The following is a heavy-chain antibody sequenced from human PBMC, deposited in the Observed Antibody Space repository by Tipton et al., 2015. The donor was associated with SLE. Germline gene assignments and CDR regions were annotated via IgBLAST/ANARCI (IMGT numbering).Heavy chain of an antibody. D-gene: IGHD6-13*01. V-gene: IGHV3-7*01. Sequence: SLRLSCAASGFTFSSYEMNWVRQAPGKGLEWVANIKQDGSEKYYVDSMKGRFTISRDNAKNSLYLQMNSLRAEDTAVYYCASYIAAADNYFDYWGQGTLVTVSS. J-gene: IGHJ4*02. CDR1: GFTFSSYE. CDR3: ASYIAAADNYFDY. CDR2: IKQDGSEK.